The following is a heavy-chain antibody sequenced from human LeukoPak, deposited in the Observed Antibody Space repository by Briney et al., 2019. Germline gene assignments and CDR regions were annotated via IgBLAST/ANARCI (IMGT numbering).Heavy chain of an antibody. V-gene: IGHV1-2*02. CDR2: INPNSGDT. CDR1: GYRSSGNY. D-gene: IGHD3-9*01. Sequence: ASVKVSCKASGYRSSGNYIHWVRQAPGQGLEWMAWINPNSGDTNYAQMFQGRVTVTRDTSISTAYMELSRLRYDDTAIYYCARAREVTGLAPWGQGTLVTVSS. CDR3: ARAREVTGLAP. J-gene: IGHJ5*02.